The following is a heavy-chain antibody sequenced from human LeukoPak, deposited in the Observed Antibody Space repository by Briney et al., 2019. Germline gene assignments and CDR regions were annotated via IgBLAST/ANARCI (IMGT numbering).Heavy chain of an antibody. CDR3: ARYSGYYLSYFDY. Sequence: SXXLSLTCXVSGXSISSSNXWSWVRQPPGQGLEXIGEIYHSESTNYNPSLKSRVTISVDKSKNQFSLKLSSVTAADTALYYCARYSGYYLSYFDYWGQGTLVTVSS. CDR1: GXSISSSNX. V-gene: IGHV4-4*02. CDR2: IYHSEST. D-gene: IGHD3-22*01. J-gene: IGHJ4*02.